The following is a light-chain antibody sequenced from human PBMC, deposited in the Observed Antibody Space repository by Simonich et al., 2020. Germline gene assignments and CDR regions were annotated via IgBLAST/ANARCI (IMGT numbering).Light chain of an antibody. Sequence: DIVMTQSPDSLAVSLGERATINCKSSQSVLYSSNNKNYLAWYQAKPGQPPKLLIYWASTRESGVPDRVSGSGSGTDFTLTISSLQAEDVAVYYCQQYYSTPFTFGPGTKVDIK. CDR1: QSVLYSSNNKNY. J-gene: IGKJ3*01. CDR2: WAS. CDR3: QQYYSTPFT. V-gene: IGKV4-1*01.